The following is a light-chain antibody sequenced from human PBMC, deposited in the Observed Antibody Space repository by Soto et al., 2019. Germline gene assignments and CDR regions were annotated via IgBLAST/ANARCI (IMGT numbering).Light chain of an antibody. Sequence: DIVLTQSPGTLSLSPGDRATISCRASQSVSSSYLAWYQQKPGQAPRLLIYGASIRATGIPDRFSGSGSGTDFTLTISRLEPEDFAVYYCQQYGSSPLTFGGGTKVEIK. J-gene: IGKJ4*01. V-gene: IGKV3-20*01. CDR3: QQYGSSPLT. CDR2: GAS. CDR1: QSVSSSY.